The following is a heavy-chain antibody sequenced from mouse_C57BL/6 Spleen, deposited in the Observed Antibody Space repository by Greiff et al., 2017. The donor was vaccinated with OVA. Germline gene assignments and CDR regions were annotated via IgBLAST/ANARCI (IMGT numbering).Heavy chain of an antibody. J-gene: IGHJ3*01. CDR3: ARHGGYSSFAY. CDR1: GFTFSSYT. D-gene: IGHD2-3*01. V-gene: IGHV5-9*01. Sequence: EVMLVESGGGLVKPGGSLKLSCAASGFTFSSYTMSWVRQTPETRLEWVATISGGGGNTYYPDRVKGRLTISRDNAKNTLYLQMSSLRADDTALYYCARHGGYSSFAYWGQGTLVTVSA. CDR2: ISGGGGNT.